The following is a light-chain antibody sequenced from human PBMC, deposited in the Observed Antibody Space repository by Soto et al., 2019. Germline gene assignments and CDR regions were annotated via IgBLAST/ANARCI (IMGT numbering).Light chain of an antibody. V-gene: IGKV4-1*01. CDR3: QQYYSYPRLTMYT. CDR1: QSVLYRSNNKNY. CDR2: WAS. J-gene: IGKJ2*01. Sequence: DIVMTQSPDSLAVSLGERATINCKSSQSVLYRSNNKNYLAWYQQKPGQPPKLLIYWASTRESGVPDRFSGSGSGTDFTLTISSLQAEDVAVYYCQQYYSYPRLTMYTFGQGTKLEIK.